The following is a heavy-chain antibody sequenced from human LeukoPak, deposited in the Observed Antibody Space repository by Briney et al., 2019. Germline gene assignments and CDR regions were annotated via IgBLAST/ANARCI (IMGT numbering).Heavy chain of an antibody. CDR2: IYYSGST. Sequence: SETLSLTCTVSGGSISSYYWSWIRQPPGKGLEWIGYIYYSGSTNYNPSLKSRVTISVDTSKNQSSLKLSSVTAADTAVYYCARARREYYYDSSGYYHRNWFDPWGQGTLVTVSS. V-gene: IGHV4-59*01. CDR1: GGSISSYY. D-gene: IGHD3-22*01. J-gene: IGHJ5*02. CDR3: ARARREYYYDSSGYYHRNWFDP.